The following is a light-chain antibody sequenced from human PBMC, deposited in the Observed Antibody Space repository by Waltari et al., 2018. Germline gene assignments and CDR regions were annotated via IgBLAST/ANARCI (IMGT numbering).Light chain of an antibody. V-gene: IGKV1-5*03. Sequence: DIQMTQSPFTLSASVGDRRTTTCRASQSISNWLAWYQQKPGQAPKVLIYKSFTLQSGVPSRFSGSGSETEFTLTISSLQPDDFATYYCQQYNISPYTFGQGTTLEI. CDR2: KSF. CDR3: QQYNISPYT. CDR1: QSISNW. J-gene: IGKJ2*01.